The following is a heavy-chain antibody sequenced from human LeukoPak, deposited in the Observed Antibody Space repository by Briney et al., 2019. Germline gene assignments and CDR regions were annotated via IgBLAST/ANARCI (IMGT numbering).Heavy chain of an antibody. CDR3: ARDNDKVVDH. CDR1: GYTFSNYG. D-gene: IGHD1-1*01. CDR2: ITAYNGNR. Sequence: GASVKVSCTTSGYTFSNYGISWVRQAPGQGLEWVGWITAYNGNRLYAQRLQGRITLTTDTSTSTSYMELRSLEYDDTAIYYCARDNDKVVDHWGQGTLVTVSS. J-gene: IGHJ4*01. V-gene: IGHV1-18*01.